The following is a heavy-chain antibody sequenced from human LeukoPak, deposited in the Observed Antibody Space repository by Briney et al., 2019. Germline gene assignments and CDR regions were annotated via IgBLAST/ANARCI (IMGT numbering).Heavy chain of an antibody. Sequence: GGSLRLSCAASGFTFSSYAMSWVRHAPGEGLEWVSAISDSGGTTYYADSVKGRFTISRDNSKNTLFLHMNNLRVEDTAVYYCAKPMEDIVVSPPAKPLLDYYYYYGMDVWGQGTTVTVSS. CDR2: ISDSGGTT. CDR1: GFTFSSYA. CDR3: AKPMEDIVVSPPAKPLLDYYYYYGMDV. J-gene: IGHJ6*02. V-gene: IGHV3-23*01. D-gene: IGHD2-2*01.